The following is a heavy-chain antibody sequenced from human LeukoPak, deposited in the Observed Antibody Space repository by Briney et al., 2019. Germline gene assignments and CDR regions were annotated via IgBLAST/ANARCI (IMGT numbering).Heavy chain of an antibody. J-gene: IGHJ4*02. V-gene: IGHV4-61*01. CDR3: ARAAQTIGYCRGTTCRYYYFDY. CDR2: VYYSGST. D-gene: IGHD2-2*01. Sequence: SETLSLTCTVSGGSVTSGLYYWGWIRQPPGKGLEWLGHVYYSGSTNSNPSLKSRVTISVDTSKNQFSLKVSSVTAADTAVYYCARAAQTIGYCRGTTCRYYYFDYWGQGTLVTVSS. CDR1: GGSVTSGLYY.